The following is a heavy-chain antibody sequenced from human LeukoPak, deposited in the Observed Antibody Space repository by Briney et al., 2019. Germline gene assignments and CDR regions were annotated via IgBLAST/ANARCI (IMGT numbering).Heavy chain of an antibody. Sequence: ASVKVSCKASGYTFTSYGISWVRQAPGQGLEWMGWISAYNGNTNYAQKLQGRVTMTTDTSTSTAYMELRSLRSDDTAVYHCARQYDYVWGSYEVPAFDIWGQGTMVTVSS. CDR1: GYTFTSYG. D-gene: IGHD3-16*01. CDR3: ARQYDYVWGSYEVPAFDI. J-gene: IGHJ3*02. CDR2: ISAYNGNT. V-gene: IGHV1-18*01.